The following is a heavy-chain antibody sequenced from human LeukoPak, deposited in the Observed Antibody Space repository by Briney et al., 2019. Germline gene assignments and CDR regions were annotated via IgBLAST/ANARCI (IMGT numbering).Heavy chain of an antibody. CDR2: INSDGSNI. CDR1: GFTFRDFW. Sequence: GGSLRLSCAASGFTFRDFWMHWVRQAPGKGLVWVSRINSDGSNITYADSVKGRFTISRDNAKNTLYLQMNSLRGEDTAVYYCARSRYSTSCGGFDYWGQGILDTVSS. CDR3: ARSRYSTSCGGFDY. J-gene: IGHJ4*02. V-gene: IGHV3-74*01. D-gene: IGHD6-6*01.